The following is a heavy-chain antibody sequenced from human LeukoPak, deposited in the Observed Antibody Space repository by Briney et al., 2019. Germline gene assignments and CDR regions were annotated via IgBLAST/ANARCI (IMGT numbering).Heavy chain of an antibody. Sequence: PGGSLRLSCAASGFTFSSYSMNWVRQAPGKGLEWVSSISSSSSYIYYADSVKGRFTISRDNAKNSLYLQMNSLRAEDTAVYYCHRWEPQERDYYYYGMDVWGQGTTVTVSS. V-gene: IGHV3-21*01. J-gene: IGHJ6*02. CDR2: ISSSSSYI. CDR1: GFTFSSYS. D-gene: IGHD1-26*01. CDR3: HRWEPQERDYYYYGMDV.